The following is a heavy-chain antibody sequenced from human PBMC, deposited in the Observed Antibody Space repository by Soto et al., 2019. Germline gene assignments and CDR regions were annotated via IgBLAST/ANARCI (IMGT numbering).Heavy chain of an antibody. V-gene: IGHV3-74*03. CDR3: ATAEVDY. Sequence: GGCLRLSCAASVFTFGYYWMHWVRQPPGKGPEWVSRMTGDGRTTQYADSVKGRFTASRDNAKSTLYLQMNSLRAEDTAVYYCATAEVDYWRPGTLVTVSS. J-gene: IGHJ4*02. CDR1: VFTFGYYW. CDR2: MTGDGRTT.